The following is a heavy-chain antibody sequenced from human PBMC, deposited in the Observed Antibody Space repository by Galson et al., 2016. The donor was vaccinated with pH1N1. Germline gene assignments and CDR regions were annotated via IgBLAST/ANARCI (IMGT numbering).Heavy chain of an antibody. D-gene: IGHD3-3*01. CDR1: GFSITSGYY. V-gene: IGHV4-38-2*01. CDR3: ARHQSGVGGIPFAFDS. CDR2: VYRSGAT. Sequence: ETLSPTCAVSGFSITSGYYWGWIRQPPGKGLEWIGTVYRSGATDYNPSLKSRITTSVDTSKNQFSLRLTSVTAADTAMYYCARHQSGVGGIPFAFDSWGQGILVTVSS. J-gene: IGHJ4*02.